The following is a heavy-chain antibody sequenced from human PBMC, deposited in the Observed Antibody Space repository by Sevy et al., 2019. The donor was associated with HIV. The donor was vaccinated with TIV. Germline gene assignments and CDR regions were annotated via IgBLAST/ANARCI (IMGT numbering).Heavy chain of an antibody. J-gene: IGHJ5*02. CDR2: ITSSGSSI. D-gene: IGHD3-22*01. V-gene: IGHV3-48*03. CDR1: GFTFSNYE. Sequence: GGSLRLSCAASGFTFSNYEMSWVRQAPGKGLEWVSHITSSGSSIYYADSVKGRFTISRDNAKNSLYLQMNSLRVEDTAVYYCARNGGAYDTGFDPWGQGTLVTVSS. CDR3: ARNGGAYDTGFDP.